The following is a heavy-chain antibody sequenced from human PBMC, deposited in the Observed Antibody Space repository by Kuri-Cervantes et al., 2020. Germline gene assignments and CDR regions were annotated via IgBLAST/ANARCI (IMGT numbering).Heavy chain of an antibody. CDR3: ARGYYHMDV. Sequence: SETLSLTCAVYGGSITTTTSYFWGWIRQPPGKGLEWIGNIYYSGSTYHNPSLKSRITISVDTSKNQFSLKLSSVTAADTAVYYCARGYYHMDVWGEGTSVTVSS. CDR1: GGSITTTTSYF. CDR2: IYYSGST. V-gene: IGHV4-39*01. J-gene: IGHJ6*03.